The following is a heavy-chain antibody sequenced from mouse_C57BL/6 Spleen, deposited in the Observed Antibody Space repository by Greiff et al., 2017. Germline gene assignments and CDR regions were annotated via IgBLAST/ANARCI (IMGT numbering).Heavy chain of an antibody. CDR3: ARDDEGGAFDY. V-gene: IGHV1-58*01. D-gene: IGHD2-12*01. Sequence: VQLQQSGAELVRPGSSVKMSCKTSGYTFTSYGINWVKQRPGQGLEWIGYIYLGNGYTEYNEKFKGKATLTSDTSSSTAYMQLSSLTSEDSAIYFCARDDEGGAFDYWGQGTTLTVSS. CDR2: IYLGNGYT. CDR1: GYTFTSYG. J-gene: IGHJ2*01.